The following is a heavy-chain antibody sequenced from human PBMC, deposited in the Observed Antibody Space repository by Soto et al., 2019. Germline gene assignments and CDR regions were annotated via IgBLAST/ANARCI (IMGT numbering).Heavy chain of an antibody. Sequence: GXSLGLACAASGFTFSSYAISWVGQAPGKGLEWVSAISGSGGSTYYADSVKGRFTISRDNSKNTLYLQMNSLRAEDTAVYYCAKPGYSGYTRNDYWGQGTLVTVSS. CDR2: ISGSGGST. J-gene: IGHJ4*02. D-gene: IGHD5-12*01. CDR3: AKPGYSGYTRNDY. V-gene: IGHV3-23*01. CDR1: GFTFSSYA.